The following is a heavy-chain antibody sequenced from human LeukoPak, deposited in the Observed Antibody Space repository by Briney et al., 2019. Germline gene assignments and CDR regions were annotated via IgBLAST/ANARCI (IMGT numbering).Heavy chain of an antibody. V-gene: IGHV4-59*12. Sequence: PSETLSLTCTVSGGSISSYYWSWIRQPPGKGLEWIGYIYYSGSTNYNPSLKSRVTISVETSKNQFSLKLSSVTAADTAVYYCARDRTGYSSGWPYYYYFDYWGQGTLVTVSS. J-gene: IGHJ4*02. D-gene: IGHD6-19*01. CDR2: IYYSGST. CDR3: ARDRTGYSSGWPYYYYFDY. CDR1: GGSISSYY.